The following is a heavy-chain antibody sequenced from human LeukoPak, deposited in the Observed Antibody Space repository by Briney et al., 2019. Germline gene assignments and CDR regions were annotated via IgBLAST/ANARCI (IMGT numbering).Heavy chain of an antibody. J-gene: IGHJ6*02. V-gene: IGHV3-21*04. CDR1: GFTFSSYS. D-gene: IGHD4-17*01. CDR2: ISSSSSYI. Sequence: GGSLRLTCAASGFTFSSYSMNWVRQAPGKGLEWVSSISSSSSYIYYADSVKGRFTISRDNAKNSLYLQMNSLRAEDTAVYYCARDPSGYGDYAYYYGMDVWGQGTTVTVSS. CDR3: ARDPSGYGDYAYYYGMDV.